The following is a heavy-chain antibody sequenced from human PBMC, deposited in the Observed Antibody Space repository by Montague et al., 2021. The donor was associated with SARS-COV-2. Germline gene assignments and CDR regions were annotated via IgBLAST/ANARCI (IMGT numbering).Heavy chain of an antibody. V-gene: IGHV4-61*02. Sequence: TLSITCTVSGGSISSGSYYWSWVRQPAGKGLEWIGRIYTSGTTDYSFSLRSRVTISVDTSKNQFSLKLTSVTAADTAVYYCARAHSGSWAHLDNWGQGSLVTVSS. D-gene: IGHD5-12*01. CDR2: IYTSGTT. J-gene: IGHJ4*02. CDR3: ARAHSGSWAHLDN. CDR1: GGSISSGSYY.